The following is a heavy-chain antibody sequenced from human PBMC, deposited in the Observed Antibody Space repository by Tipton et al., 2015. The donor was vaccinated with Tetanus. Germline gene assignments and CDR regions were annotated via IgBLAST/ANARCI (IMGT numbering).Heavy chain of an antibody. V-gene: IGHV3-9*01. D-gene: IGHD1-1*01. Sequence: SLRLSCAASGFTFDDYAMHWVRQAPGKGLEWVSGISWNSGSIGYADSVKGRFTISRDNAKNSLYLQMNSLRAEDTALYYCAKDRTDYYYYYGMDVWGQGTTVTVSS. CDR1: GFTFDDYA. J-gene: IGHJ6*02. CDR3: AKDRTDYYYYYGMDV. CDR2: ISWNSGSI.